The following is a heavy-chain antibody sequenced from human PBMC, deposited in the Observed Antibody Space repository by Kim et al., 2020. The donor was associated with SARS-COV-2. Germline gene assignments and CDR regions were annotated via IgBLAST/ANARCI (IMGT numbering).Heavy chain of an antibody. J-gene: IGHJ2*01. Sequence: VKGRFTISRDNSKNTLYLQMNSLRAEDTAVYYCAKVYDSSGYYPDWYFDLWGRGTLVTVSS. D-gene: IGHD3-22*01. CDR3: AKVYDSSGYYPDWYFDL. V-gene: IGHV3-23*01.